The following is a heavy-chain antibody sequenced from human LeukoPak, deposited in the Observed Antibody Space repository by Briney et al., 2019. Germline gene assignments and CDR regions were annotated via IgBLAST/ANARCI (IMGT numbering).Heavy chain of an antibody. D-gene: IGHD6-13*01. CDR3: ARHLSSGSSWYNDY. CDR1: GGSISSGGYY. J-gene: IGHJ4*02. Sequence: SETLSLTCTVFGGSISSGGYYWSWIRQHPGKGLEWIGYIYYSGSTYYNPSLKSRVTISVDTSKNQFSLKLSSVTAAETAVYYCARHLSSGSSWYNDYWGQGTLVTVSS. CDR2: IYYSGST. V-gene: IGHV4-39*01.